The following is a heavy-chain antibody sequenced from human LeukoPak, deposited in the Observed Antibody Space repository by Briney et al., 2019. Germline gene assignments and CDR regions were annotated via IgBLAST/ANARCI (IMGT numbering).Heavy chain of an antibody. CDR2: VYDSGSN. D-gene: IGHD5/OR15-5a*01. CDR3: ERPKGGSRGAFDI. Sequence: SDTLSLTCNVSGDSISSSNYYWGWIRQPPGKGLEWIVNVYDSGSNNQNSSVRSRITISVDTAKTQFYLKLSSATDADMAVYYCERPKGGSRGAFDIWGQGTMVTVSS. CDR1: GDSISSSNYY. J-gene: IGHJ3*02. V-gene: IGHV4-39*01.